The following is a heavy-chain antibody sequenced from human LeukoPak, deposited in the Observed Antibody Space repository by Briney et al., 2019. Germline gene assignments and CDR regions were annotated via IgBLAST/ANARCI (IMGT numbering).Heavy chain of an antibody. D-gene: IGHD3-22*01. CDR1: GGTFSSYA. V-gene: IGHV1-69*04. J-gene: IGHJ6*02. CDR3: ARDLRRRGGITMIVVVKDHYYYGMDV. Sequence: SVKVSCKASGGTFSSYAISWVRQAPGQGLEWMGRIIPIFGIANYAQKFQGRATITADKSTSTAYMELSSLRSEDTAVYYCARDLRRRGGITMIVVVKDHYYYGMDVWGQGTTVTVSS. CDR2: IIPIFGIA.